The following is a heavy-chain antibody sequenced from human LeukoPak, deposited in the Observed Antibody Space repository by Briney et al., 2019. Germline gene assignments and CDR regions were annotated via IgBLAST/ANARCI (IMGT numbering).Heavy chain of an antibody. J-gene: IGHJ4*02. CDR1: GFTFSSCS. CDR3: ARASMYYDYVWGSYRPFDY. V-gene: IGHV3-7*01. CDR2: IKQDGSEK. Sequence: GGSLRLSCAASGFTFSSCSMNWVRQAPGKGLEWVANIKQDGSEKYYVDSVKGRFTISRDNAKNSLYLQMNSLRAEDTAVYYCARASMYYDYVWGSYRPFDYWGQGTLVTVSS. D-gene: IGHD3-16*02.